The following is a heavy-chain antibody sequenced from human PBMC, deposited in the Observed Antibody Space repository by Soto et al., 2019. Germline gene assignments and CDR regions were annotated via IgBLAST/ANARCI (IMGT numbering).Heavy chain of an antibody. CDR3: ARSSITMVRGWHSYGMDV. CDR1: GFTFSSYW. J-gene: IGHJ6*02. Sequence: ASVKVSCAASGFTFSSYWMSWVRQAPGKGLEWVANIKQDGSEKYYVDSVKGRFTISRDNAKNSLYLQMNSLRAEDTAVYYCARSSITMVRGWHSYGMDVWGQGTTVTVSS. D-gene: IGHD3-10*01. CDR2: IKQDGSEK. V-gene: IGHV3-7*03.